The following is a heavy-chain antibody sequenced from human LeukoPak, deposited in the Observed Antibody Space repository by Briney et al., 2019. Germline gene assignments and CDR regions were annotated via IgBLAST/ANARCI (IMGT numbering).Heavy chain of an antibody. V-gene: IGHV3-30*02. CDR1: GFTFSSYG. CDR2: IRSDGSNK. Sequence: GGSLRLSCGASGFTFSSYGMHWVRQAPGKGLEWVAFIRSDGSNKYYPDSVKGRFTISRDNSKNTLYLQMNSLRAEDTAVYYCARGPRFHLRYFDWSQYNWFDPWGQGTLVTVSS. CDR3: ARGPRFHLRYFDWSQYNWFDP. D-gene: IGHD3-9*01. J-gene: IGHJ5*02.